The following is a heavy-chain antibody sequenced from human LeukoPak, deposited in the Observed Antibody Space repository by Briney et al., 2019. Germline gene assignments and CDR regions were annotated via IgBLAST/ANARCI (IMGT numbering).Heavy chain of an antibody. CDR1: GGSISSSGFY. Sequence: SETLSLTCTVSGGSISSSGFYWGWIRQPPGKGLEWIGSIYYSGSTYYNPSLKSRVTISVDSSKNQFSLKLSSVTAADTAVYSCARHPLEGFDYWGQGTLVTVSS. J-gene: IGHJ4*02. CDR3: ARHPLEGFDY. CDR2: IYYSGST. V-gene: IGHV4-39*01.